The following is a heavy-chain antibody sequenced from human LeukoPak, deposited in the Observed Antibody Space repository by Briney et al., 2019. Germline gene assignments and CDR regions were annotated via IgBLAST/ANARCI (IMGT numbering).Heavy chain of an antibody. D-gene: IGHD2-8*01. CDR2: INPNSGGT. V-gene: IGHV1-2*02. Sequence: ASVKVSCKASGSTFTDYYMHWVRQAPGQGLGWMGWINPNSGGTNYSQKFQGRVTMTRDTSISTAYMEMSRLTFDDTAVYYCARSARHCNNGVCFTDYYIDLWGKGTTVTISS. J-gene: IGHJ6*03. CDR3: ARSARHCNNGVCFTDYYIDL. CDR1: GSTFTDYY.